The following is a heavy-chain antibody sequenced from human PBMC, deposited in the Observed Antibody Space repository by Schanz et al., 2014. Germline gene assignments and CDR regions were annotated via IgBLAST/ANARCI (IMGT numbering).Heavy chain of an antibody. CDR2: IYSGGST. D-gene: IGHD4-17*01. J-gene: IGHJ4*02. Sequence: EVQLVESGGGLVQPGGSLRLSCAASGFTVSINYMSWVRQAPGKGLEWVSVIYSGGSTYYADSVKGRFTISRDNPKNSLCLQMNSLRAEDTALYYCARVLGGDEGLDQWGQGTLVTVSS. V-gene: IGHV3-66*01. CDR3: ARVLGGDEGLDQ. CDR1: GFTVSINY.